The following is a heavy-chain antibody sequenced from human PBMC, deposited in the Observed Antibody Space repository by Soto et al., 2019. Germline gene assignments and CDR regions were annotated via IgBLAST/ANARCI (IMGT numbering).Heavy chain of an antibody. Sequence: GGSLRLSCAASGFTVSSNYMTWVRQAPGKGLEWVSAIYSSGSTHYADSVKGRFTISRDNSKNTLYLQMNSLRAEDTAVYYCAREAAAADGLNRLYYSYYMDVWGKGTPVTVSS. D-gene: IGHD6-13*01. V-gene: IGHV3-66*01. J-gene: IGHJ6*03. CDR2: IYSSGST. CDR1: GFTVSSNY. CDR3: AREAAAADGLNRLYYSYYMDV.